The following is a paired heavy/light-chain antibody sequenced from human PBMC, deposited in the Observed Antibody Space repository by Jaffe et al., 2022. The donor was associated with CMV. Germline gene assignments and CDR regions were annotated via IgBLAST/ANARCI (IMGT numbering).Heavy chain of an antibody. CDR2: IKHKPNNYGT. CDR3: ARVNVGAYGEYDY. CDR1: GFTFSDHY. V-gene: IGHV3-72*01. D-gene: IGHD5-12*01. J-gene: IGHJ4*02. Sequence: EVQLVESGGDLVQPGGSLRLSCAASGFTFSDHYMDWVRQAPGKGLEWVGRIKHKPNNYGTEYAASVEGRFTISRDDSKNSLYLQINSLKIEDTAVYYCARVNVGAYGEYDYWGQGTLVTVSS.
Light chain of an antibody. Sequence: DIQVTQSPSAMSASVGDRVAITCRASQGISSSLAWFQQKPGKVPRRLISAASSLQRGVPSRFSGSGSGTEFTLTISSLQPEDFATYYCLQHKSYPLAFGGGTKVEIK. CDR1: QGISSS. CDR2: AAS. J-gene: IGKJ4*01. CDR3: LQHKSYPLA. V-gene: IGKV1-17*03.